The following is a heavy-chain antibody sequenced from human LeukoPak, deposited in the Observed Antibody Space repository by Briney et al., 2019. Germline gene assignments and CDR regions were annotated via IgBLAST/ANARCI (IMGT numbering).Heavy chain of an antibody. CDR1: GFTFSSYA. Sequence: QAGGSLRLSCAAPGFTFSSYAMSWVRQAPGKGLEWVSAISGSGGSTYYADSVKGRFTISRDNSKNTLYLQMNSLRAEDTAVYYCARDLGMVVAKGTYGMDVWGQGTTVTVSS. CDR2: ISGSGGST. D-gene: IGHD3-22*01. CDR3: ARDLGMVVAKGTYGMDV. J-gene: IGHJ6*02. V-gene: IGHV3-23*01.